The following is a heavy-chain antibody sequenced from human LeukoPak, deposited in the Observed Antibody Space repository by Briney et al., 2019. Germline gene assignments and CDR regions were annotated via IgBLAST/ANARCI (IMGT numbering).Heavy chain of an antibody. CDR3: ARHQRYYDFWSGYSNRYGMDV. CDR2: IYPGDSDT. CDR1: GYSFTSYW. V-gene: IGHV5-51*01. D-gene: IGHD3-3*01. J-gene: IGHJ6*02. Sequence: GESLKISCQGSGYSFTSYWIGWVRQMPGKGLEWMGIIYPGDSDTRYSPSFQGQVTISADKSISTAYLQWSSLKASDTAMYYCARHQRYYDFWSGYSNRYGMDVWGQGTTVTVSS.